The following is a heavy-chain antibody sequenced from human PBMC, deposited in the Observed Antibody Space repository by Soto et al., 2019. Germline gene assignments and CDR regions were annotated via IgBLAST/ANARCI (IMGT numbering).Heavy chain of an antibody. CDR3: ARGGIAAAHPLDY. Sequence: QVQLVQSGAEVKKPGSSVKVSCNASGGTFSSYAISWVRQAPGQGLEWMGGIIPIFGTANYAQKFQGRVTITADESTSTAYKELSSLRSEDTAVYYWARGGIAAAHPLDYWGQGTLVTVSS. CDR1: GGTFSSYA. J-gene: IGHJ4*02. V-gene: IGHV1-69*01. CDR2: IIPIFGTA. D-gene: IGHD6-13*01.